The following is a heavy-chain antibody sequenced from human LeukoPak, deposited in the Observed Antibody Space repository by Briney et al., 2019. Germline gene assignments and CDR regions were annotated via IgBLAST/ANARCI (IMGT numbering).Heavy chain of an antibody. V-gene: IGHV3-30*18. J-gene: IGHJ3*02. Sequence: GGSLRLSCAASGFTFSSYGMHWVRQAPGKGLEWVAVISYDGSNKYYADSVKGRFTISRDNSKNTLYLQMNSLRAEDTAVYYCAKVLISGYSSGWYAAFDIWGQGTMVTVSS. CDR3: AKVLISGYSSGWYAAFDI. CDR2: ISYDGSNK. D-gene: IGHD6-19*01. CDR1: GFTFSSYG.